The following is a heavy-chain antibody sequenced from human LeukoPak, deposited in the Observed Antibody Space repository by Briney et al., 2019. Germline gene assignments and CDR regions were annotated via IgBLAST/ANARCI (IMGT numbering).Heavy chain of an antibody. V-gene: IGHV4-34*01. D-gene: IGHD1-26*01. CDR2: INHSGST. J-gene: IGHJ4*02. CDR1: GGSFSGYY. Sequence: SETLSVTCAVYGGSFSGYYWSWIRQPPGKGLEWIGEINHSGSTNYNPSLKSRVTISVDTSKNQFSLKLSSVTAADTAVYYCARGFSVGYFDYWGQGTLVTVSS. CDR3: ARGFSVGYFDY.